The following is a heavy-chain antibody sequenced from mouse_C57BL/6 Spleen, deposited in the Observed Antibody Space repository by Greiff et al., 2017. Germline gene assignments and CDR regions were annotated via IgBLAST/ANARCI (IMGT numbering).Heavy chain of an antibody. J-gene: IGHJ3*01. CDR2: IHPSDSDT. V-gene: IGHV1-74*01. CDR3: ARGGFAY. CDR1: GYTFTSYW. Sequence: VKLQQPGAELVKPGASVKVSCKASGYTFTSYWMHWVKQRPGQGLEWIGRIHPSDSDTNSNQKFKGKATLTVNKSSSTAYMQLSSLTSEDSAVNDCARGGFAYWGQGTLVTVSA.